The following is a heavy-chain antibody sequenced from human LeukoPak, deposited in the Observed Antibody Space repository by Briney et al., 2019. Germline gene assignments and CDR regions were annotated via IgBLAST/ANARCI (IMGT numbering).Heavy chain of an antibody. Sequence: SETLSLTCTVSGGSISNYYWSWVRQPPGKGLEWIGYIYYSGSTTYNPSLKSRVTISVDTSKNQFSLKLSSVTAADTAVYYCARESSGAFDIWAKGQWSPSLQ. V-gene: IGHV4-59*12. J-gene: IGHJ3*02. CDR3: ARESSGAFDI. CDR1: GGSISNYY. D-gene: IGHD1-26*01. CDR2: IYYSGST.